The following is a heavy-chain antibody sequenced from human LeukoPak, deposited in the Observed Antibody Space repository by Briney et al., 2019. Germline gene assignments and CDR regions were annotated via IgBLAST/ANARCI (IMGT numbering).Heavy chain of an antibody. Sequence: GGSLRLSCAVSGVNNYAISWVRQAPGKGLEWVSVISGSGGSTYYADSVKGRFTISRDNSKNTLYLQMNSLRVEDTALYYCAKEALLYVPDDAFDMWGQGTMVTVSS. J-gene: IGHJ3*02. V-gene: IGHV3-23*01. CDR2: ISGSGGST. D-gene: IGHD2/OR15-2a*01. CDR3: AKEALLYVPDDAFDM. CDR1: GVNNYA.